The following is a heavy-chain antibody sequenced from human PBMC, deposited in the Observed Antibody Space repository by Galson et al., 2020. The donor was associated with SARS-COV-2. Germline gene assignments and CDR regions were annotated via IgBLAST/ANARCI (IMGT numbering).Heavy chain of an antibody. CDR1: GFIFGDYA. CDR3: TRDRNRRVVTAYLGAFDI. J-gene: IGHJ3*02. CDR2: IRSKAYGGTT. V-gene: IGHV3-49*03. Sequence: GGSLRLSCRASGFIFGDYAMSWFRQAPGKGLEWVSFIRSKAYGGTTEYAASVKGRFTISRDDSKNIVYLRMNSLKTEDTAVYYCTRDRNRRVVTAYLGAFDIWGQGTMVTVSS. D-gene: IGHD2-21*02.